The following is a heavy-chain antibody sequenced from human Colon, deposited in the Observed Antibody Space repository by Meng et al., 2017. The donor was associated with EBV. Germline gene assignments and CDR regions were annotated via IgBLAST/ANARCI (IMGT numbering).Heavy chain of an antibody. D-gene: IGHD2-2*03. CDR1: GGSLSGYY. V-gene: IGHV4-34*02. J-gene: IGHJ4*02. Sequence: QVQLQRWGAGLLKPSETLSPTCGVSGGSLSGYYWSWIRHFPGRTLEFIGDINHSGSANYNPSLRSRVTISVDTSKNQIFLNLHSVTAADTAVYHCARTFGYCSNNNCPRTLGYWGQGTLVTVSS. CDR3: ARTFGYCSNNNCPRTLGY. CDR2: INHSGSA.